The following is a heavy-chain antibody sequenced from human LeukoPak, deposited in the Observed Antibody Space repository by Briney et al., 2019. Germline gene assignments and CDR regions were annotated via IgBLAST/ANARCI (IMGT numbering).Heavy chain of an antibody. J-gene: IGHJ3*02. D-gene: IGHD6-19*01. CDR3: ASSTGYSSGWYRRAFDI. CDR1: GGSISSYY. Sequence: SETLSLTCTVSGGSISSYYWSWIRQPPGRGLEWIGYIYYSGSTNYNPSLKRRVTISVDTSKNQFSLKLSSVSAADTAVYYCASSTGYSSGWYRRAFDIWGQGTMVTASS. CDR2: IYYSGST. V-gene: IGHV4-59*01.